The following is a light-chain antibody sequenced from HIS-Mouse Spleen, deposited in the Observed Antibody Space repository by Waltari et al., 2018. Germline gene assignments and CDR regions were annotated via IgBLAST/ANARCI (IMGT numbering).Light chain of an antibody. J-gene: IGKJ4*01. Sequence: EIVLTQSPATLSLSPGDRATLSCRASQIVSSYLAWYQQNPGQAPRLLIYDASNRATGIPARFSGSGSGTDFTLTISSLEPEDFAVYYCQQRSNWPTFGGGTK. CDR2: DAS. V-gene: IGKV3-11*01. CDR1: QIVSSY. CDR3: QQRSNWPT.